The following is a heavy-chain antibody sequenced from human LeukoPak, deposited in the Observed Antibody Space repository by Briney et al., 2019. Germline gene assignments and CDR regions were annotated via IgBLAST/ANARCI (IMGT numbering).Heavy chain of an antibody. CDR1: RFTFSSYW. D-gene: IGHD3-10*01. V-gene: IGHV3-7*01. J-gene: IGHJ4*02. Sequence: GGSLRLSCAASRFTFSSYWMTWVRQAPGKGLEWVANIKQDGSEKYYVGSVKGRFTISRDNTKNSLYLQMNSLRAEDTAVYYCARDSGGGSGPDYWGQGTLVTVSS. CDR2: IKQDGSEK. CDR3: ARDSGGGSGPDY.